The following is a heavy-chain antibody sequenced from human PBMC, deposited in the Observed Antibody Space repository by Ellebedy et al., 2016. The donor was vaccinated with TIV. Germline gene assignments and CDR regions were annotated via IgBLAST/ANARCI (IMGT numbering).Heavy chain of an antibody. V-gene: IGHV3-23*01. D-gene: IGHD3-10*01. Sequence: PGGSLRLSCVASGFTFSSYAMSWVRQAPGKGLEWVSSLSGSGGSTYYADSVKGRFTISRDNSKNTLYLQMNSLRAEDTAVYYCAKRVTMIREVITYYHYVMDVWGQGTTVTVSS. J-gene: IGHJ6*02. CDR1: GFTFSSYA. CDR3: AKRVTMIREVITYYHYVMDV. CDR2: LSGSGGST.